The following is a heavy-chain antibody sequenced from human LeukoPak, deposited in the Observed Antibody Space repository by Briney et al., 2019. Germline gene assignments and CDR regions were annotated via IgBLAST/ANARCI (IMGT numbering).Heavy chain of an antibody. CDR3: ARGSSGWAQLGY. CDR2: IIPIFGTA. V-gene: IGHV1-69*13. D-gene: IGHD6-19*01. CDR1: GGTFSSYA. Sequence: SVKVSCKASGGTFSSYAISWVRQAPGQGLEWMGGIIPIFGTANYAQKFQGGVTITADESTSTAYMELSSLRSEDTAVYYCARGSSGWAQLGYWGQGTLVTVSS. J-gene: IGHJ4*02.